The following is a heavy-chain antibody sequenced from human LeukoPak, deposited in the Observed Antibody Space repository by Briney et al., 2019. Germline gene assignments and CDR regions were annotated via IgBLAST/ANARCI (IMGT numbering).Heavy chain of an antibody. V-gene: IGHV1-8*03. J-gene: IGHJ5*02. CDR3: ARVGPMVCSNLATIDP. CDR1: GYTFTSYD. CDR2: MNPNSGNT. D-gene: IGHD4-11*01. Sequence: ASVKVSCKASGYTFTSYDINWVRQATGQGLEWMGWMNPNSGNTGYAQKFQGRVTITRNTSISTAYMELSSLRSDDTAVYYCARVGPMVCSNLATIDPWGQGTLVTVSS.